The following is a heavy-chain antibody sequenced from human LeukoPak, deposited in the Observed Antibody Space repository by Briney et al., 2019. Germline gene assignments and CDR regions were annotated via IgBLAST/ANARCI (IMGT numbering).Heavy chain of an antibody. J-gene: IGHJ5*02. CDR1: GGSISSYY. Sequence: SSETLSLTCTVSGGSISSYYWSWIRQPPGKGLEWIGYIYYSGSTNYNPSLKSRVTISVDTSKNQFSLKLSSVTAANTAVYYCARGGNWFDPWGQGTLVTVSS. CDR2: IYYSGST. D-gene: IGHD3-16*01. CDR3: ARGGNWFDP. V-gene: IGHV4-59*01.